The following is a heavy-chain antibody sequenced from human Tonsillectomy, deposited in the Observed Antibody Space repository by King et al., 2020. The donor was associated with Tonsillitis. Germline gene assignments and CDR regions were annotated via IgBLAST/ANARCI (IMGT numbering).Heavy chain of an antibody. CDR2: IYPGDSDT. CDR3: ARHLTIEYSSSPDF. J-gene: IGHJ4*02. V-gene: IGHV5-51*01. CDR1: GYSFTSYW. D-gene: IGHD6-6*01. Sequence: DVQLVESGAEVKKPGESLKLSCKGSGYSFTSYWIGWVRQMPGQGLEWMGIIYPGDSDTRYSPSFQGQVTISADKSIRTAYLQWSSLKASDTAMYYCARHLTIEYSSSPDFWGQGTLVTVSS.